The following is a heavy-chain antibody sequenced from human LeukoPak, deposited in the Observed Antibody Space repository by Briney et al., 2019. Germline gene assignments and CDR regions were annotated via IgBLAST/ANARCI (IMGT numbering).Heavy chain of an antibody. CDR3: AKVPRSSANNWFDP. J-gene: IGHJ5*02. CDR2: ISGSGGST. CDR1: AFTFSGYA. V-gene: IGHV3-23*01. D-gene: IGHD6-19*01. Sequence: GGSLRLSCAASAFTFSGYAMSWVRQPPGKGLEWVSTISGSGGSTYYVDSVKGRFTISRDNSKNTLYLQMNSLRAEDTAVYYCAKVPRSSANNWFDPWGQGTLVTVSS.